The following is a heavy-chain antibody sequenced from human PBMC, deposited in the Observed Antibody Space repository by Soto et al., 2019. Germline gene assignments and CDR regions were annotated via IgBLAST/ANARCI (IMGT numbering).Heavy chain of an antibody. CDR1: GFDFNSYA. V-gene: IGHV3-30*18. J-gene: IGHJ6*02. Sequence: QVQLVESGGGVVHPGRSRRLSCAASGFDFNSYAMHWVRQAPGKGLEWVALISYDGSNTEYADSVKGRFTISRDNSKNTLYLHVNSLRDEDTAVYHCGKDKTISDYYSYGMDVWGQGTTVTVSS. CDR3: GKDKTISDYYSYGMDV. CDR2: ISYDGSNT.